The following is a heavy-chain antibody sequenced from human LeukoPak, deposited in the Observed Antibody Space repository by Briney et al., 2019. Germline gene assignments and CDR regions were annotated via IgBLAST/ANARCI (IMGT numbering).Heavy chain of an antibody. CDR2: INPKSGGT. CDR1: GYTFTGYY. J-gene: IGHJ6*02. Sequence: ASVKVSCKDSGYTFTGYYMHWVRPAPGQGLEWMGWINPKSGGTNYAQKFQGRVTMTRDTSISAAYMELSRLRSDDTAVYYCARASCSGGICYGGLFIGVWGQGTTVTVSS. V-gene: IGHV1-2*02. CDR3: ARASCSGGICYGGLFIGV. D-gene: IGHD2-15*01.